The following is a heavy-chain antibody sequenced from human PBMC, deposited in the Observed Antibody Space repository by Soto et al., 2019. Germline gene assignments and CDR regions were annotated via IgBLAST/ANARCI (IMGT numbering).Heavy chain of an antibody. V-gene: IGHV4-39*01. CDR2: VYYRGRG. CDR1: GGSVSNSNYY. Sequence: SETLSLTCAVSGGSVSNSNYYWGWIRQSPGKGLEWIGSVYYRGRGYSKSSVKSRVTISVDTSKNQFSLNLNSVTASDTAVYYCVSQRTSVLTQAYFDYWGPGALVTVPQ. D-gene: IGHD2-8*01. CDR3: VSQRTSVLTQAYFDY. J-gene: IGHJ4*02.